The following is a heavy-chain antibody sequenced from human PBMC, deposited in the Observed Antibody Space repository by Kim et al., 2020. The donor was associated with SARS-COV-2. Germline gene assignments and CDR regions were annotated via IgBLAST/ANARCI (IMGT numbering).Heavy chain of an antibody. J-gene: IGHJ4*02. D-gene: IGHD6-19*01. V-gene: IGHV3-23*01. CDR3: AKDRGSGYYYFDY. Sequence: YPDSGKGRFTSSRDNSKNTLYLQMNSLRAEDTAVYYCAKDRGSGYYYFDYWGQGTLVTVSS.